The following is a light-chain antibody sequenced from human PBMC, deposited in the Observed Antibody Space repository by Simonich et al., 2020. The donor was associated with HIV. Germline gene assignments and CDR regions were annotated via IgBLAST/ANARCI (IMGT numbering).Light chain of an antibody. CDR1: RTILYRSNNQNY. CDR2: WAS. CDR3: QQYYSTPPT. V-gene: IGKV4-1*01. J-gene: IGKJ1*01. Sequence: DIVMTQSPDSLAVSLGERATINCKSSRTILYRSNNQNYLAWYQQKPGPTPKLLIYWASTRESGVPDRFSASGSGTDFTLTISSLQAEDVAVYSCQQYYSTPPTFGQGTKVEIK.